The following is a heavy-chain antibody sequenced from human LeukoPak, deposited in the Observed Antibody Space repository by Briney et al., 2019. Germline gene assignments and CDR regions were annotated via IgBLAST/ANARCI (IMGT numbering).Heavy chain of an antibody. J-gene: IGHJ5*02. Sequence: SETLSLTCTVSGGSISSGGYYWSWIRQHPGKGLEWIGYIYYSGSTYYNPSLKSRVTISVDTSKNQFSLELSSVTAADTAVYYCAREVSKNKAAIPHNWFDPWGQGTLVTVSS. D-gene: IGHD2-2*02. CDR3: AREVSKNKAAIPHNWFDP. V-gene: IGHV4-31*03. CDR2: IYYSGST. CDR1: GGSISSGGYY.